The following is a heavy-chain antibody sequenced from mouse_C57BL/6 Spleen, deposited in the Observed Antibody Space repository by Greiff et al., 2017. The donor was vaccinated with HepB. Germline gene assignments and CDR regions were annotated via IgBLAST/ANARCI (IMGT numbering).Heavy chain of an antibody. V-gene: IGHV5-17*01. CDR1: GFTFSDYG. J-gene: IGHJ2*01. CDR3: ARHWDAYYFDY. Sequence: EVKLMESGGGLVKPGGSLKLSCAASGFTFSDYGMHWVRQAPEKGLEWVAYISSGSSTIYYADTVKGRFTISRDNAKNTLFLQMTSLRSEDTAMYYCARHWDAYYFDYWGQGTTLTVSS. CDR2: ISSGSSTI. D-gene: IGHD4-1*01.